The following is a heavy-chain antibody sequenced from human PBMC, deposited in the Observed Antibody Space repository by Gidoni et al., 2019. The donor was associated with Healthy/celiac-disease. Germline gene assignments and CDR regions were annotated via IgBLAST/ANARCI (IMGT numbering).Heavy chain of an antibody. V-gene: IGHV3-11*01. CDR2: ISSSGSTI. CDR3: ARDGKMRGCFAPEPNNWFDP. D-gene: IGHD3-16*01. J-gene: IGHJ5*02. CDR1: GFTFSDYY. Sequence: QVQLVESGGGLVKPGGSLRLSCAASGFTFSDYYMSWIRQAPGKGLEWVSYISSSGSTIYYADSVKGRFTISRDNAKNSLYLQMNSLRAEDTAVYYCARDGKMRGCFAPEPNNWFDPWGQGTLVTVSS.